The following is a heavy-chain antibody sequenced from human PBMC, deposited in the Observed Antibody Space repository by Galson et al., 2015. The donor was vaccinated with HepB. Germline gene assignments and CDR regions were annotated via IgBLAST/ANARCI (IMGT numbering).Heavy chain of an antibody. D-gene: IGHD2-2*02. J-gene: IGHJ6*03. CDR3: AREYCSSTSCYRYYYYYYMDV. CDR1: GFTFSSYG. Sequence: SLRLSCAASGFTFSSYGMHWVRQAPGKGLEWVAVIWYDGSNKYYADSVKGRFTISRDNSKNTLYLQMNSLRAEDTAVYYCAREYCSSTSCYRYYYYYYMDVWGKGTTVTVSS. V-gene: IGHV3-33*01. CDR2: IWYDGSNK.